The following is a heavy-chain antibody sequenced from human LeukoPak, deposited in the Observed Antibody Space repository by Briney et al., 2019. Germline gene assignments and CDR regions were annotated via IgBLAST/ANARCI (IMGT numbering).Heavy chain of an antibody. CDR2: INGSGGST. J-gene: IGHJ4*02. V-gene: IGHV3-23*01. D-gene: IGHD4-17*01. Sequence: GGSLRLSCAASGFTFSSYAMSWVRQAPGKGLEWVSDINGSGGSTDYADSVKGRLTISRDNSKNTLYLQMNSLRAEDTAVYYCARVVDHDYGDYYLDYWGQGTLVTVSS. CDR3: ARVVDHDYGDYYLDY. CDR1: GFTFSSYA.